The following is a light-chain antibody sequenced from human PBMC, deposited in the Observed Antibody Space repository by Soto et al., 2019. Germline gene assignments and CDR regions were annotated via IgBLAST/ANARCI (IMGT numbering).Light chain of an antibody. J-gene: IGLJ3*02. CDR2: EVT. CDR3: LSYSSTTFPWV. V-gene: IGLV2-14*01. CDR1: SSDVGAHNS. Sequence: QSALTQPAFVSGSPGQSITISCTGTSSDVGAHNSVSWYQQHPGKAPKLIIFEVTNRPSGVSYRFSGSKSANTASLTISGLQSEDEAHYYCLSYSSTTFPWVFGGGTKVTVL.